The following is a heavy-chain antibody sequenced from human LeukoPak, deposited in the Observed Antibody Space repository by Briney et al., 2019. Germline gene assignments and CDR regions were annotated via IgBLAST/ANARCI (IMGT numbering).Heavy chain of an antibody. Sequence: GESLKISYKGSGYSFTSYWIGWVRKMPGKGLEWMGIIYPGDSDTRYSPSFQGRVTISADKSISTAYLQWSSLKASDTAMYYCARQRFTMRAYAGNWFDPWGQGTLVAVSS. CDR2: IYPGDSDT. CDR3: ARQRFTMRAYAGNWFDP. J-gene: IGHJ5*02. D-gene: IGHD3-10*01. V-gene: IGHV5-51*01. CDR1: GYSFTSYW.